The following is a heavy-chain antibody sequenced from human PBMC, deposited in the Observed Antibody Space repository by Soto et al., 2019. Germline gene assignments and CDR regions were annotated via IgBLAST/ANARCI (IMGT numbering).Heavy chain of an antibody. CDR2: ISAYNGNT. Sequence: ASVKVSCKASGYTFTSYGISWVRQAPGQGLEWMGWISAYNGNTNYAQKLQGRVTMTTDTSTSTAYMELRSLRSDDTAVYYCARDLGGTVVAVDANAGGYYYYGLDVWGQGTTVTVSS. J-gene: IGHJ6*02. CDR3: ARDLGGTVVAVDANAGGYYYYGLDV. D-gene: IGHD2-15*01. V-gene: IGHV1-18*01. CDR1: GYTFTSYG.